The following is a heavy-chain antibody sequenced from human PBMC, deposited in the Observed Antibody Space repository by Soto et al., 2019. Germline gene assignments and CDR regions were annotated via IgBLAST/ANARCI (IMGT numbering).Heavy chain of an antibody. J-gene: IGHJ4*02. V-gene: IGHV1-18*01. Sequence: QVQLVQSGAEVKRPGASVKVSCKASGYTFSSYAITWVQQAPGQGLEWMGWISAHNGNTNYAQNFQGRVTMTTDTSTSTAYMELRSLRSDDTAVYYCARDPRVYYDSSGYYWVYWGQGTLVTVSS. CDR3: ARDPRVYYDSSGYYWVY. CDR2: ISAHNGNT. D-gene: IGHD3-22*01. CDR1: GYTFSSYA.